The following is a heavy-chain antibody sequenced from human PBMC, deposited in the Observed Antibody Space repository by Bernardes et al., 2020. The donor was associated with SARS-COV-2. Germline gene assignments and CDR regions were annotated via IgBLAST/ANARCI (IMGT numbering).Heavy chain of an antibody. CDR2: ISYDGSNK. Sequence: GGSLRLSCAASGFTFSSYAMHWVRQAPGKGLEWVAVISYDGSNKYYADSVKGRFTISRDNSKNTLYLQMNSLRAEDTAVYYCARDRRYYDILTGYLPAFRDGYYYYYGMDVWGQGTTVTVS. D-gene: IGHD3-9*01. V-gene: IGHV3-30-3*01. J-gene: IGHJ6*02. CDR1: GFTFSSYA. CDR3: ARDRRYYDILTGYLPAFRDGYYYYYGMDV.